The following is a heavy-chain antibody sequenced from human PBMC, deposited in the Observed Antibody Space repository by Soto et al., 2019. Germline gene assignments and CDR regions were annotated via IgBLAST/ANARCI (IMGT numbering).Heavy chain of an antibody. CDR3: VRGGFD. J-gene: IGHJ4*02. D-gene: IGHD3-10*01. V-gene: IGHV3-53*02. CDR1: GFSVSANN. CDR2: IYGTDTT. Sequence: EVQLVETGGDLIQPGGSLRLSCAASGFSVSANNMNWVRQAPGKGLEWVSIIYGTDTTYYADSVRGRFTVSRDNSKNTVYLQMDSLRSEDTALHHCVRGGFDWGQGTLVTVSS.